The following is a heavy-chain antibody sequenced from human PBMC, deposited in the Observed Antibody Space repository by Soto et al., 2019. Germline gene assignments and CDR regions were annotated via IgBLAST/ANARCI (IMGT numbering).Heavy chain of an antibody. J-gene: IGHJ4*02. D-gene: IGHD6-19*01. CDR3: ARWAYSSNQGVYDY. CDR2: ISSSSSYI. V-gene: IGHV3-21*01. CDR1: GFTFSSYS. Sequence: GGSLRLSCAASGFTFSSYSMNWVRQAPGKGLEWVSSISSSSSYIYYADSVKGRFTISRENAKNSLYLQMNSLRAEDTAVYYCARWAYSSNQGVYDYWGQGTLVTVSS.